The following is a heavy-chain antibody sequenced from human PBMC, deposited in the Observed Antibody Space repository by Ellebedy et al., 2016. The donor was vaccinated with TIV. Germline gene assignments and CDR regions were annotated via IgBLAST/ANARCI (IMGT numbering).Heavy chain of an antibody. CDR1: GGSFSTYY. J-gene: IGHJ4*02. CDR2: INHSGST. Sequence: GSLRLSXAVYGGSFSTYYWSWVRQPPGKGLEWIGEINHSGSTNYNPSLKSRVTISVDTSKNQFSLKLSSVAAADTAVYYCARLYRRDGYNDYWGQGTLVTVSS. V-gene: IGHV4-34*01. CDR3: ARLYRRDGYNDY. D-gene: IGHD5-24*01.